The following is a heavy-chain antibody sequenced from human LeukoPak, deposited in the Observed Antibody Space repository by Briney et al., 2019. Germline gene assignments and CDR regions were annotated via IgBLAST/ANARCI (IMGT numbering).Heavy chain of an antibody. CDR3: TRTQYSSGWTFDY. Sequence: YPGGSLRLSCAASGFTFSSYGMHWVRQAPGKGLEWVAFIRYDGSNKYYADSVKGRFTISRDNAKNSLYLQMNSLRAEDTAVYYCTRTQYSSGWTFDYWGQGTLVTVSS. CDR2: IRYDGSNK. D-gene: IGHD6-19*01. V-gene: IGHV3-30*02. J-gene: IGHJ4*02. CDR1: GFTFSSYG.